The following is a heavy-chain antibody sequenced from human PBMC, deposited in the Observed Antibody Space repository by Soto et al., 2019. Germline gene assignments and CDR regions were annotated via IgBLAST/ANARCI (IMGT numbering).Heavy chain of an antibody. CDR3: ARYSGSYWHYLDF. CDR2: IYPGDSDT. J-gene: IGHJ4*02. D-gene: IGHD1-26*01. V-gene: IGHV5-51*01. Sequence: ESLKISCKGSGCSCASHWVAWVRQMPEKGLEWVVTIYPGDSDTKYSSAFRGDVTISADTSVSTAYLQWRSLEATDRAIYFCARYSGSYWHYLDFWGQGTLVTVSS. CDR1: GCSCASHW.